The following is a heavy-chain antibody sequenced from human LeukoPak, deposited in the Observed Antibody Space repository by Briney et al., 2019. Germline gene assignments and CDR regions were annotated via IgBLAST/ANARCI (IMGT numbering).Heavy chain of an antibody. J-gene: IGHJ4*02. CDR2: ISSDGSGK. Sequence: GGSLRLSCEASGFTFSSYSVSWVRQAPGKGLEWVAVISSDGSGKHSAESVKGRFTISRDNSKNTLYLQMNSLRAEDTAVYYCAKDLTGGNYYLDYWGQGTLVTVSS. CDR3: AKDLTGGNYYLDY. V-gene: IGHV3-30*18. D-gene: IGHD1-26*01. CDR1: GFTFSSYS.